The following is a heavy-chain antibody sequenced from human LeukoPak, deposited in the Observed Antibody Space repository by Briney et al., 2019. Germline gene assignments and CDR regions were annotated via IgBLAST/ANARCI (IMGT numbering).Heavy chain of an antibody. V-gene: IGHV4-4*07. CDR2: IYTSGST. CDR1: GGSISGYY. D-gene: IGHD5-18*01. Sequence: SETLSLSCTVSGGSISGYYWSWIRQPAGKGLEWIGRIYTSGSTNYNPSLKSRVTMSVDTSKNQFSLKLSSVTAADTAVYYCARVGYSYGRIDYFDYWGQGTLVTVSS. CDR3: ARVGYSYGRIDYFDY. J-gene: IGHJ4*02.